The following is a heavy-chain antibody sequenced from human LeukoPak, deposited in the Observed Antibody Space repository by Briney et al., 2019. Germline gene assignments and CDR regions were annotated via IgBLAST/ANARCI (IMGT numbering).Heavy chain of an antibody. CDR1: GGTFSSFG. CDR3: AREGVDWNHSVYYFDY. D-gene: IGHD1-1*01. V-gene: IGHV1-2*02. CDR2: INPNSGGT. J-gene: IGHJ4*02. Sequence: ASVKVSCKASGGTFSSFGFNWVRQAPGQGLEWMGWINPNSGGTNYAQKFQGRVTMTRDTSISTAYMELSRLRSDDTAVYYCAREGVDWNHSVYYFDYWGQGTLVTVSS.